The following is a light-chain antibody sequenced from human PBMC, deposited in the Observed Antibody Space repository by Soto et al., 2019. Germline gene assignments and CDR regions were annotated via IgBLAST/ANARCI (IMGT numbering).Light chain of an antibody. CDR1: SSDVGGYIY. CDR3: SSFAGGGNPVL. V-gene: IGLV2-8*01. Sequence: QSALTQPPSASGSLGQSVTISCTGTSSDVGGYIYVSWHQQHPGKAPKVMIYEVTKRPPGVPDRFSGSKSGNTASLTVSGLQAEDEADYYCSSFAGGGNPVLLGGGTQLTVL. CDR2: EVT. J-gene: IGLJ2*01.